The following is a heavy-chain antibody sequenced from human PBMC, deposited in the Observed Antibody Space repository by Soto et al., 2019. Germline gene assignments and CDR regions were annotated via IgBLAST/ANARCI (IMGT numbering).Heavy chain of an antibody. D-gene: IGHD2-2*01. V-gene: IGHV5-51*01. CDR2: IYPGDSET. CDR1: GYSFTSYW. CDR3: ARHSYCSSTSCYYYYGMDV. J-gene: IGHJ6*02. Sequence: GESLKISCKGSGYSFTSYWIGWVRQMPGKGLEWMGIIYPGDSETRYSPSFQGQVTISADKSINTAYLQWSSLKASDTAMYYCARHSYCSSTSCYYYYGMDVWGQGTTVTVSS.